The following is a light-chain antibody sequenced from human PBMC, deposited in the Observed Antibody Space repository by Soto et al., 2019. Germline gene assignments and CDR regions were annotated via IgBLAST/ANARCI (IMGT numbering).Light chain of an antibody. CDR2: DVS. V-gene: IGLV2-11*01. Sequence: QSALTQPRSVSGSPGQSVTISCTGTSSDVGGYNYVSWYQQYSGKAPKVMIYDVSKRPSGVPDRFSGSKSGNTASLTISGLQAEDEADYYCCSYAASNTFGFGTGTKVTVL. CDR3: CSYAASNTFG. CDR1: SSDVGGYNY. J-gene: IGLJ1*01.